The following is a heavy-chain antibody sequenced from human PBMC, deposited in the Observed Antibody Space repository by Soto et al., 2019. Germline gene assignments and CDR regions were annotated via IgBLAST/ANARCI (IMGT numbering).Heavy chain of an antibody. Sequence: EVQLLESGGGLVQPGGSLRLSCAASGFTFSSFAMSWVRQAPGKGLEWVSGISGSGGSTHYTDSVKGRFTISRDNSKNTLYLQINSLRAEDTAVYYCAKEGLDSSTYDDVGGVFDIWGHGTMVTVSS. CDR1: GFTFSSFA. J-gene: IGHJ3*02. V-gene: IGHV3-23*01. CDR2: ISGSGGST. D-gene: IGHD2-2*01. CDR3: AKEGLDSSTYDDVGGVFDI.